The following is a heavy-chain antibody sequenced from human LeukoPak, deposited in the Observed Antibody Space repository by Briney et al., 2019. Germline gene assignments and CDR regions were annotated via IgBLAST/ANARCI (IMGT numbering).Heavy chain of an antibody. Sequence: SVKVSCKASGGTFSSYAISWVRQAPGQGLEWMGGIIPIFGTANYAQKFQGRVTITADESTSTAYMELSSLRSEDTAVYYCARLADPYYDILTGYPRGPYYFDYWGQGTLVTVSS. CDR3: ARLADPYYDILTGYPRGPYYFDY. CDR2: IIPIFGTA. J-gene: IGHJ4*02. CDR1: GGTFSSYA. V-gene: IGHV1-69*13. D-gene: IGHD3-9*01.